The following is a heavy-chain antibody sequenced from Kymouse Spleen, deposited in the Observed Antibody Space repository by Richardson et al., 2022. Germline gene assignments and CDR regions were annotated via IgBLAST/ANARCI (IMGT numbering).Heavy chain of an antibody. CDR1: GYTFTGYY. CDR3: ARGWGYFDQGYYYYYGMDV. V-gene: IGHV1-2*04. J-gene: IGHJ6*02. CDR2: INPNSGGT. Sequence: QVQLVQSGAEVKKPGASVKVSCKASGYTFTGYYMHWVRQAPGQGLEWMGWINPNSGGTNYAQKFQGWVTMTRDTSISTAYMELSRLRSDDTAVYYCARGWGYFDQGYYYYYGMDVWGQGTTVTVSS. D-gene: IGHD3-9*01.